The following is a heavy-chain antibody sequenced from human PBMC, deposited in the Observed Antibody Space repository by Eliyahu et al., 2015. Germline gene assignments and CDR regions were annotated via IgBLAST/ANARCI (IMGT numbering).Heavy chain of an antibody. CDR3: ARQLRASNSGYYFGPPSFDY. Sequence: EVQLVQSGAEVKKPGESLKISCKGSGYSFTSYWXGWVRQMPGKGLEWMGIIYPGDSDTRYSPSFQGQVTISADKSISTAYLQWSSLKASDTAMYYCARQLRASNSGYYFGPPSFDYWGQGTLVTVSS. CDR1: GYSFTSYW. V-gene: IGHV5-51*01. D-gene: IGHD3-22*01. CDR2: IYPGDSDT. J-gene: IGHJ4*02.